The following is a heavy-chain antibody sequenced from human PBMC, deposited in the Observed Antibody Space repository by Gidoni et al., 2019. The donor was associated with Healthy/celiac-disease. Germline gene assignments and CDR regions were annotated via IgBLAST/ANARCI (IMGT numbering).Heavy chain of an antibody. Sequence: QVQLQQWGAGLLKPSETLSLTCAVYGGSFSGYYWSWIRQPPGKGLEWIGEINHSGSTNYNPSLKSRVTISVDTSKNQFSLKLSSVTAADTAVYYCARGRWGYCSSTSCHGWFDPWGQGTLVTVSS. CDR2: INHSGST. V-gene: IGHV4-34*01. CDR1: GGSFSGYY. J-gene: IGHJ5*02. D-gene: IGHD2-2*01. CDR3: ARGRWGYCSSTSCHGWFDP.